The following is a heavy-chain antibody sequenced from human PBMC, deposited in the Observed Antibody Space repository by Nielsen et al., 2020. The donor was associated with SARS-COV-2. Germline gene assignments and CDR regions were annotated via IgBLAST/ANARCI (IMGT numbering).Heavy chain of an antibody. D-gene: IGHD2-15*01. J-gene: IGHJ4*02. Sequence: GASLTLSCAASGFTFSTYGMHWVRQAPCKGLEWVAAISYDGSNKYYVDSVKGRFTISRDNSKNTLYLQMSSLREEDTAVYYCAKDWTAIVVVPSGGVDYWGQGTLVTVSS. CDR2: ISYDGSNK. CDR3: AKDWTAIVVVPSGGVDY. CDR1: GFTFSTYG. V-gene: IGHV3-30*18.